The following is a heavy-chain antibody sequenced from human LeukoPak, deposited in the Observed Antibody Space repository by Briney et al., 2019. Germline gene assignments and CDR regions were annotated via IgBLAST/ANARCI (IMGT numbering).Heavy chain of an antibody. J-gene: IGHJ4*02. Sequence: GGSLRLSCAASGFSFRDFWMTWVRQAPGKGLEWVANINQGGSVNYYGDSVKGRFTISGDDSKRSLYVQMNNLRDEDTAVYYCARFGYSGWNLEYWAQGTLVTVSS. CDR3: ARFGYSGWNLEY. V-gene: IGHV3-7*01. CDR2: INQGGSVN. D-gene: IGHD5-12*01. CDR1: GFSFRDFW.